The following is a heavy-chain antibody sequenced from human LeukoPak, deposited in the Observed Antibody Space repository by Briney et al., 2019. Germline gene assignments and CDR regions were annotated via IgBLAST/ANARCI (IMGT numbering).Heavy chain of an antibody. Sequence: SETLSLTCTVSGDSISRTSYYWGWVRQSPGQGLEWIGSIYHTGSTFYNPSLKRRVTIFLDTSKSQFSLQLTSVTAADTAVYYCAREGSTNYGIQVHWGQGTLVTVSS. CDR2: IYHTGST. V-gene: IGHV4-39*01. J-gene: IGHJ4*02. D-gene: IGHD3-10*01. CDR3: AREGSTNYGIQVH. CDR1: GDSISRTSYY.